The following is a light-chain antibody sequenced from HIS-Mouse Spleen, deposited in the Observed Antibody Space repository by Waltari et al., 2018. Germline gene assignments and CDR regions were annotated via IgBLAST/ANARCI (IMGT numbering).Light chain of an antibody. V-gene: IGKV1-9*01. CDR3: QQLNSYPPT. CDR2: AAS. CDR1: QGISSY. Sequence: DIHLTQSPSFLSASVRDRVTITCRASQGISSYLAWYQQKPGKAPKLLIYAASTLQSGVPSRFSGSGSGTEFTLTISSLQPEDFATYYCQQLNSYPPTFGQGTKVEIK. J-gene: IGKJ1*01.